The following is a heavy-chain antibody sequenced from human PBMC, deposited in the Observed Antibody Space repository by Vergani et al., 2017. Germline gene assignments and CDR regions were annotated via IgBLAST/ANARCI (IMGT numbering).Heavy chain of an antibody. Sequence: QVQLVQSGAEVKKPGASVKVSCKASGYTFTSYYMHWVRQAPGQGLEWMGIINPSGGSTSYAQKFQGRVTMTRDTSTSTVYMELSSLRSEDTAVYYCARVLLNNYYDSSGSMDVWGQGTTVTVSS. J-gene: IGHJ6*02. CDR3: ARVLLNNYYDSSGSMDV. CDR2: INPSGGST. V-gene: IGHV1-46*01. CDR1: GYTFTSYY. D-gene: IGHD3-22*01.